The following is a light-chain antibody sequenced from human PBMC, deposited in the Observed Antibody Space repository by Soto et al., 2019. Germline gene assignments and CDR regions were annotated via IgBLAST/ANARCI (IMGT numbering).Light chain of an antibody. CDR2: EVS. J-gene: IGLJ1*01. V-gene: IGLV2-14*01. Sequence: QSVLTRPASVSGSAGQSITSSCTGTSSDVGGYNYVSWYQQHPGKAPKLVIYEVSDRPSGVSNRFSGSKSGNTASLTISGLQAEDAADYYCSSYTIRSTYVFGTGTKVTVL. CDR3: SSYTIRSTYV. CDR1: SSDVGGYNY.